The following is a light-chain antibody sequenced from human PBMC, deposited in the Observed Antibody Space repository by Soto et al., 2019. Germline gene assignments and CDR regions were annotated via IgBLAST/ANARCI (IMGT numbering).Light chain of an antibody. CDR3: QQYNSYSPLT. CDR2: DAS. Sequence: DIQMTQSPSTLSASVGDRVTITCLASQSISSWLAWYQQKPGKAPKLLVYDASSLESGVPSRFSGSGSGTELTLTISSLQPDDFANYYCQQYNSYSPLTFGGGTKVDI. J-gene: IGKJ4*01. V-gene: IGKV1-5*01. CDR1: QSISSW.